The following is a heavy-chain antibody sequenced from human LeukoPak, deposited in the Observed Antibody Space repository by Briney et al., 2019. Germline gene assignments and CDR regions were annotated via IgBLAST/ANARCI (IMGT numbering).Heavy chain of an antibody. CDR2: INPSDDTT. CDR3: ARDLRHHSGIAVSPFDY. D-gene: IGHD6-19*01. J-gene: IGHJ4*02. V-gene: IGHV1-46*01. Sequence: GASVKLSCKASGYSFTRCYLRWVRQAPGQGLEWMGIINPSDDTTTHAQKFQGRVTMTSDTSTSTVYMELSSLRSEGTAVYYCARDLRHHSGIAVSPFDYWGQGTLVTVSS. CDR1: GYSFTRCY.